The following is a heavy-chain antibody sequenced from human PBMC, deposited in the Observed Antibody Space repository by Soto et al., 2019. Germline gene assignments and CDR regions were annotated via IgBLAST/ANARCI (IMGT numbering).Heavy chain of an antibody. Sequence: QVQLVESGGGVVQPGRSLRLSCAASGFTFSSYAMHWVRQAPGKGLEWVALISYEGSNKYYADSVKGRFTISSDNSKNTVYLQMNSLRADDTAAYYCARDYYRGSGGSCYSNWGQGTLVTVSS. D-gene: IGHD2-15*01. J-gene: IGHJ4*02. CDR3: ARDYYRGSGGSCYSN. CDR1: GFTFSSYA. V-gene: IGHV3-30-3*01. CDR2: ISYEGSNK.